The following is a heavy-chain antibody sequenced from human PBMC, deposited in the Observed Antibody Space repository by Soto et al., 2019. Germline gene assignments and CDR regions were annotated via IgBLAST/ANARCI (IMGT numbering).Heavy chain of an antibody. J-gene: IGHJ4*02. CDR2: IYYSGST. V-gene: IGHV4-39*01. CDR1: GDSINNRSYY. D-gene: IGHD2-21*02. Sequence: SETLSLTFTVTGDSINNRSYYWGCIRQPPGKGLEWIGSIYYSGSTYNNPSLKSRVSMSVDTSKNQFSLKLRSVTAADTALYYCARQRTSVVTQAYFDSWGQGSLVTVSS. CDR3: ARQRTSVVTQAYFDS.